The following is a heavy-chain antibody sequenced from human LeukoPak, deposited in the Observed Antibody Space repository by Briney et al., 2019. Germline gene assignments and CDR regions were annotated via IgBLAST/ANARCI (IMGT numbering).Heavy chain of an antibody. Sequence: GGSLRLSCAASGFTFSNYWMHWVRQAPGKGLVWVSRVDSDESNTDYADAVKGRFTISRDNAENTLYLEMNSLRAEDMAVYYCARVSGDFWSGYSFDSWGQGTLVVVSS. CDR3: ARVSGDFWSGYSFDS. CDR1: GFTFSNYW. V-gene: IGHV3-74*01. CDR2: VDSDESNT. D-gene: IGHD3-3*01. J-gene: IGHJ4*02.